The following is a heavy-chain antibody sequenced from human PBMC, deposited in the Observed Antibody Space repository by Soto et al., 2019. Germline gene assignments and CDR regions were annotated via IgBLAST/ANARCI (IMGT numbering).Heavy chain of an antibody. V-gene: IGHV4-59*08. D-gene: IGHD4-17*01. Sequence: SETLSLTCTVSGGSISSYYWRWIRQPPGKGLEWIGYIYYSGSTSYNPSLKSRVTISVDTSKNQFSLKLSSVTAADTAVYYCARRYGDYFDYWGQGTLVTVSS. CDR2: IYYSGST. J-gene: IGHJ4*02. CDR3: ARRYGDYFDY. CDR1: GGSISSYY.